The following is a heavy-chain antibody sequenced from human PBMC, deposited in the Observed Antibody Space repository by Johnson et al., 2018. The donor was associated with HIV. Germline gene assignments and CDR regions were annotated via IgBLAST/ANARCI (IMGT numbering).Heavy chain of an antibody. J-gene: IGHJ3*02. CDR2: IYSGGGT. CDR1: GFTVSSNY. V-gene: IGHV3-66*01. D-gene: IGHD2-15*01. CDR3: ARDGRAATKANT. Sequence: VQLVESGGGFVQPGGSLRLSCAASGFTVSSNYMSWVRQAPGKGLESVSVIYSGGGTYYADSVKGRFTISTDNSKNTLYLQRNSLRAEDTAVYYCARDGRAATKANTWGQGTMVTVS.